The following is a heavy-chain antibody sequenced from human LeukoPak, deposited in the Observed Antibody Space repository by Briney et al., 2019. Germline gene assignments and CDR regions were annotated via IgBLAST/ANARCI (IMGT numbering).Heavy chain of an antibody. CDR3: AKVQYYYESSGYNY. V-gene: IGHV3-23*01. D-gene: IGHD3-22*01. CDR1: GFTFSSYA. J-gene: IGHJ4*02. Sequence: QTGGSLRLSCAASGFTFSSYAMGWVRQVPGKGLEWVSAISGSGGSTYYADSVKGRFTISRDNSKKTLYLQMNSLRAEDTAVYYCAKVQYYYESSGYNYWGQGTLVTVSS. CDR2: ISGSGGST.